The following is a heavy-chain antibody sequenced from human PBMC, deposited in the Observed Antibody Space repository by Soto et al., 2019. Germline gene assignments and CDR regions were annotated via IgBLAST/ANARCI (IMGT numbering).Heavy chain of an antibody. CDR3: ARRRAAGGFDYYYYMDV. J-gene: IGHJ6*03. D-gene: IGHD2-15*01. CDR1: GYTFTSYD. Sequence: ASVKVSCKASGYTFTSYDINWVRQATGQGLEWMGWMNPNSGNTGYAQKFQGRVTMTRNTSISTAYMELSSLRSEDTAVYYCARRRAAGGFDYYYYMDVWGKGTTVTVSS. CDR2: MNPNSGNT. V-gene: IGHV1-8*01.